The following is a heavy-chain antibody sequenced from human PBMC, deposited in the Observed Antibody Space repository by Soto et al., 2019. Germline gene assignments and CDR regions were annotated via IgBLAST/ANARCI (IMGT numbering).Heavy chain of an antibody. D-gene: IGHD2-15*01. CDR2: IYYSGST. J-gene: IGHJ4*02. Sequence: QVQLQESGPGLVKPSETLSLTCTVSGGSISSYYWSWIRQPPGKGLEWIGYIYYSGSTNYNPSLKSRVTISVDTSKNQFSLKLSSVTAADTAVYYCARGYCSGGSCYQDYWGQGTLVTVSS. V-gene: IGHV4-59*01. CDR3: ARGYCSGGSCYQDY. CDR1: GGSISSYY.